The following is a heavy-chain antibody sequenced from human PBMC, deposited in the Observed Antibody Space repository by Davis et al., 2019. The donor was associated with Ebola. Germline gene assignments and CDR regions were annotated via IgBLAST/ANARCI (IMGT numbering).Heavy chain of an antibody. CDR1: GYTFTSYY. CDR2: IIPIFGTA. Sequence: SVKVSCKASGYTFTSYYMHWVRQAPGQGLEWMGGIIPIFGTANYAQKFQGRVTITADESMSTAYMELSSLRSEDTAVYYCASQARGDYYFDYWGQGTLVTVSS. J-gene: IGHJ4*02. D-gene: IGHD2-21*02. V-gene: IGHV1-69*13. CDR3: ASQARGDYYFDY.